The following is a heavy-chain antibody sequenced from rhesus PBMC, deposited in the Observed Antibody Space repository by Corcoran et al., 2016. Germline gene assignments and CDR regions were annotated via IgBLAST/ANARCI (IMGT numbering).Heavy chain of an antibody. CDR1: GGSFSGYY. CDR3: ARDPGYSSWSRVDY. Sequence: QVQLQESGPGLVKPSETLSLTCAVSGGSFSGYYWGWIRQPPGKGLVWIGYISGSSGSTEDNPSLKSRVTMSTDTSKNQFSLKLSSVTAADTAVYYCARDPGYSSWSRVDYWGQGVLVTVSS. D-gene: IGHD6-13*01. V-gene: IGHV4-165*01. CDR2: ISGSSGST. J-gene: IGHJ4*01.